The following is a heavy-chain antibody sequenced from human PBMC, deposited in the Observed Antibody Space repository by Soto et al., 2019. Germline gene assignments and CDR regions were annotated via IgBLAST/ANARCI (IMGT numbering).Heavy chain of an antibody. D-gene: IGHD3-9*01. CDR1: GYTFTSYG. CDR3: ARGLTSVHYYYYGMDV. J-gene: IGHJ6*02. Sequence: SLKVSCKASGYTFTSYGISWVRQAPGQGLEWMGGIIPIFGTANYAQKFQGRVTITADESTSTAYMELSSLRSEDTAVYYCARGLTSVHYYYYGMDVWGQGTTVTVSS. CDR2: IIPIFGTA. V-gene: IGHV1-69*13.